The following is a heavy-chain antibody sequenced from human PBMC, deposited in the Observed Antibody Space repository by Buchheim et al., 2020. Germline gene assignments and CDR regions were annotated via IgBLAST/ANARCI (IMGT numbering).Heavy chain of an antibody. Sequence: EVQLLESGGGLVQPGGSLRLSCAASGFTFSSYAMSWVRQAPGKGLEWVSAISGSGGSTYYADSVKGRFTISRDNSKNTLNLQMNSLRAEDTAVYYCAKVAHYYDSSGYFYYFDYWGQGTL. J-gene: IGHJ4*02. CDR2: ISGSGGST. D-gene: IGHD3-22*01. CDR1: GFTFSSYA. CDR3: AKVAHYYDSSGYFYYFDY. V-gene: IGHV3-23*01.